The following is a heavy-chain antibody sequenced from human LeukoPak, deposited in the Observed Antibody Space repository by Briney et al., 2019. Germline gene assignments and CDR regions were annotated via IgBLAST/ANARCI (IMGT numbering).Heavy chain of an antibody. J-gene: IGHJ4*02. CDR3: SRGSGWLSVY. CDR2: GGTT. Sequence: GGSLRLSCTASGFTFGDYLMSWFRQAPGKGLERSGGTTEYAASVKGRFTISRDDSTSIAYLQMNSLTTEDTAVYYCSRGSGWLSVYWGQGTLVTVSS. D-gene: IGHD6-19*01. V-gene: IGHV3-49*03. CDR1: GFTFGDYL.